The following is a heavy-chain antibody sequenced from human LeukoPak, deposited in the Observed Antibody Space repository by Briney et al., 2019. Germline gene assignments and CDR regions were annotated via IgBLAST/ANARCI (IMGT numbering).Heavy chain of an antibody. D-gene: IGHD6-19*01. CDR3: ARDGVAGTGAFDI. CDR1: GFTFSSYR. J-gene: IGHJ3*02. CDR2: ISSSSSTI. Sequence: GGSLRHSCAASGFTFSSYRMHWVRPAPGKGLEWVSYISSSSSTIYYADSVKGRFTISRDNAKNSLYLQMNSLRDEDTAVYYCARDGVAGTGAFDIWGQGTMVTVSS. V-gene: IGHV3-48*02.